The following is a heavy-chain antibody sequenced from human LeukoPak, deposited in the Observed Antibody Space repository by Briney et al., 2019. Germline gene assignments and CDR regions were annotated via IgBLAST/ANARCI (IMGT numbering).Heavy chain of an antibody. Sequence: GSLRLSCAASGFTFSSYSMNWVRQPPGKGPEWIGEIFYSGTTNYNPSLKSRVTVSIDRSKNQFSLNLTSVTAADTAVYYCTRKMGVGGTRPFDYWGRGTLVTVSS. CDR1: GFTFSSYSM. CDR3: TRKMGVGGTRPFDY. D-gene: IGHD1-14*01. J-gene: IGHJ4*02. CDR2: IFYSGTT. V-gene: IGHV4-4*02.